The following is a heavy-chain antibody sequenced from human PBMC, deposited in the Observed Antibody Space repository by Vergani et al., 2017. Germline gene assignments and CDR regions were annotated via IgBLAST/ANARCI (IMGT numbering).Heavy chain of an antibody. J-gene: IGHJ4*02. Sequence: QVQLVQSGAEVKKPGASVKVSCKASGYTFIGYYIYWVRQAPGQGLEWMGRINPNSGATDYAQKFQGRVTMTGDTSITTAYMELSRLSFDDTAVYYCARGIIAVAGTFPLDYWGQGTLVTVSS. CDR1: GYTFIGYY. V-gene: IGHV1-2*06. CDR3: ARGIIAVAGTFPLDY. D-gene: IGHD6-19*01. CDR2: INPNSGAT.